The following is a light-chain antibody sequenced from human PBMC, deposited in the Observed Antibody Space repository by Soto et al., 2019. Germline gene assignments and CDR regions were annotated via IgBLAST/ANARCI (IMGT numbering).Light chain of an antibody. CDR1: QGTSNY. Sequence: DIQMTQSPSSLSASVGDRVTITCRASQGTSNYLAWYQQKPGKVPKLLIYAASTLQSGVPSRFRGSGSGTYFPLTINTLQPEDVASYYCQKYNRAPTWKCGQGTKEEIK. CDR3: QKYNRAPTWK. V-gene: IGKV1-27*01. CDR2: AAS. J-gene: IGKJ1*01.